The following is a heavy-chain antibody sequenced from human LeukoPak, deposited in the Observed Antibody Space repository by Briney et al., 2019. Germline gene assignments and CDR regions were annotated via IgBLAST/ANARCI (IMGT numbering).Heavy chain of an antibody. Sequence: GASVKVSCKASGGTFSSYAISWVRQAPGQGLEWMGRIIPVLNIANYAQKFQGRVTITADKSTSTAYMELSSLRSEDTAVYYCARGGPFGVVTHHFDFWGQGTLVTVSS. CDR2: IIPVLNIA. D-gene: IGHD3-3*01. CDR3: ARGGPFGVVTHHFDF. V-gene: IGHV1-69*04. CDR1: GGTFSSYA. J-gene: IGHJ4*02.